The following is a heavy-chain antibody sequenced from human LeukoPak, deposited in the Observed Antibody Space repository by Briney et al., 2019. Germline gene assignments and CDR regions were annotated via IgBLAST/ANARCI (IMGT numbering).Heavy chain of an antibody. D-gene: IGHD3-10*01. V-gene: IGHV4-59*01. CDR2: IYYSGTT. Sequence: SETLSLTCTVSGGSISSYYWNWIRQPPGKGLEWIGYIYYSGTTNYNPSLKSRVSMSVDTSKNKFSLKLSSVTAADTAVYYCAKSNGYGLVDIWGQGTMVTVSS. J-gene: IGHJ3*02. CDR3: AKSNGYGLVDI. CDR1: GGSISSYY.